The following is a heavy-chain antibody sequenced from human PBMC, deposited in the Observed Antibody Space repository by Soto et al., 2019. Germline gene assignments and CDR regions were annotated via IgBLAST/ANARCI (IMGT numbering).Heavy chain of an antibody. CDR1: GDSISNLDYF. V-gene: IGHV4-30-4*01. Sequence: SETLSLTCSVAGDSISNLDYFWAWIRQPPGQALEYIGYIYKSATTYYNPSFESRVAISVDTSKSQFSLNVTSVTAADTAVYFCARGRYCLTGRCFPNWFDSWGQGALVTVSS. CDR3: ARGRYCLTGRCFPNWFDS. D-gene: IGHD7-27*01. J-gene: IGHJ5*01. CDR2: IYKSATT.